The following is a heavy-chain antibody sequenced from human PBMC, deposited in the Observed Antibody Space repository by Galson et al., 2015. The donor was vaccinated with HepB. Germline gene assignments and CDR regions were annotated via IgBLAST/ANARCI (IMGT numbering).Heavy chain of an antibody. CDR1: GGSFSGYY. J-gene: IGHJ5*02. D-gene: IGHD2-21*02. Sequence: ETLSLTCAVYGGSFSGYYWSWIRQPPGKGLEWIGEINHSGSTNYNPSLKSRVTISVDTSKNQFSLKLSSVTAADTAVYYCARGRIVVVTAKLENWFDPWGQGTLVTVSS. V-gene: IGHV4-34*01. CDR2: INHSGST. CDR3: ARGRIVVVTAKLENWFDP.